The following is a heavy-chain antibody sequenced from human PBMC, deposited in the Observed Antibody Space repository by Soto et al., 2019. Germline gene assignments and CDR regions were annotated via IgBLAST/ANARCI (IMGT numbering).Heavy chain of an antibody. Sequence: AASVKVSCKASGGTFSSYAISWVRQAPGQGLEWMGGIIPIFGTANYAQKFQGRVTITADESTSTAYMELSSLRSEDTAVYYCASQLRYSGHKGYYGMDVWGQGTTVTVSS. D-gene: IGHD1-26*01. J-gene: IGHJ6*02. CDR2: IIPIFGTA. CDR3: ASQLRYSGHKGYYGMDV. V-gene: IGHV1-69*13. CDR1: GGTFSSYA.